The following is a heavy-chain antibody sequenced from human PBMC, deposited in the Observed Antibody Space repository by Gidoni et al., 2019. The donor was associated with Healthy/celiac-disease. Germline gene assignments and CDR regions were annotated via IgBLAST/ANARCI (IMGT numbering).Heavy chain of an antibody. Sequence: QVQLVQSGAEVKKPGASVKVSCKASGYTFTSYAMHWVRQAPGQRLEWMGWINAGNGNTKYSQKFQGRVTITRDTSASTAYMELSSLRSEDTAVYYCAREGGSGSYPLFWFDPWGQGTLVTVSS. J-gene: IGHJ5*02. D-gene: IGHD3-10*01. V-gene: IGHV1-3*01. CDR1: GYTFTSYA. CDR3: AREGGSGSYPLFWFDP. CDR2: INAGNGNT.